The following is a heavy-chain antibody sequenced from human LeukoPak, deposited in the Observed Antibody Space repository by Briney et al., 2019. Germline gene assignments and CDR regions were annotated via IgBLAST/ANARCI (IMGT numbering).Heavy chain of an antibody. V-gene: IGHV3-23*01. Sequence: HPGGSLRLSCAASGFTFSSYGMSWVRQAPGKGLECVSAISGGGDFTKYADSVKGRFTISRDNSKSTLYLQMNSLRAEDTAVYYCAKSVFDSSGDPYMDVWGKGTTVTISS. CDR2: ISGGGDFT. CDR3: AKSVFDSSGDPYMDV. D-gene: IGHD3-22*01. CDR1: GFTFSSYG. J-gene: IGHJ6*03.